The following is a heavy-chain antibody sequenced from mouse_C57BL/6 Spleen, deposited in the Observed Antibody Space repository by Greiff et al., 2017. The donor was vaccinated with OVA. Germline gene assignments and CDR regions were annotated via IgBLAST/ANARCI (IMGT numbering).Heavy chain of an antibody. V-gene: IGHV1-64*01. CDR1: GYTFTSYW. CDR3: ARTEHYDSYYYARDY. Sequence: QVQLQQPGAELVKPGASVKLSCKASGYTFTSYWMHWVKQRPGQGLEWIGMIHPNSGSTNYNEKFKSKATLTVDKSSSTAYMQLSSLTSEDSAVYYCARTEHYDSYYYARDYWGQGTSVTVSS. D-gene: IGHD2-4*01. CDR2: IHPNSGST. J-gene: IGHJ4*01.